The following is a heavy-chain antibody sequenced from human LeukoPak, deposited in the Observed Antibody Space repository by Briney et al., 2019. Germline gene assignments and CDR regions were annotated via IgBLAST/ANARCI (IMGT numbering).Heavy chain of an antibody. CDR2: ISGSGGTT. D-gene: IGHD4-17*01. V-gene: IGHV3-23*01. CDR1: GFTFSNYA. J-gene: IGHJ4*02. CDR3: AKGAHTYGDYEY. Sequence: GGSLRPSCADSGFTFSNYAMSWVRQAPGKGLEWVSAISGSGGTTYYPDSVKGRFTISRDNSKNTLYLQMNSLRAEDTAVYYCAKGAHTYGDYEYWGQGTLVTVSS.